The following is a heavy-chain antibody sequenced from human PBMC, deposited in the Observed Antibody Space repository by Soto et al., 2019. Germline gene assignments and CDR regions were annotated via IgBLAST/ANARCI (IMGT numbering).Heavy chain of an antibody. CDR1: GYSFTSYW. Sequence: GESLKISCKGSGYSFTSYWIGWVRQMPGKGLEWMGTIYPGDSDTRYSPSFQGQVTISADKSVSTAYLQWSSLKASDTAMYYCASYSSGWYNYFDYWGQGNLVTVS. J-gene: IGHJ4*02. CDR3: ASYSSGWYNYFDY. V-gene: IGHV5-51*01. CDR2: IYPGDSDT. D-gene: IGHD6-19*01.